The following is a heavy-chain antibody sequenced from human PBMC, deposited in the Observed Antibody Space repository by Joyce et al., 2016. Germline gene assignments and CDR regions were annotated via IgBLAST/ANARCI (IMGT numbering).Heavy chain of an antibody. CDR2: INPDSGGT. D-gene: IGHD3-22*01. J-gene: IGHJ4*02. V-gene: IGHV1-2*02. CDR1: GYTFTGYY. Sequence: QVQLVQSGAEVKKPGASVKVSCKASGYTFTGYYIHWVRQAPGQGLEWMGCINPDSGGTNYAQKFQGRVTMTRDTAVSTAYMELSRLRSDDTAVYYCARGGYHDPYYFDYWGQGTLVTVSS. CDR3: ARGGYHDPYYFDY.